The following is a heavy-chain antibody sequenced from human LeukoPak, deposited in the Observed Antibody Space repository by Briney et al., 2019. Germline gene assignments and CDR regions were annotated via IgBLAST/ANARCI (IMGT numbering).Heavy chain of an antibody. J-gene: IGHJ4*02. Sequence: ASVKVSFKASGYIFTSYYIHWVRQAPGQGLEWMGIINPSVGSTTHAQKFQGRVTMTRDTSTSTVYMELSRLRSEDTAVYCCAKESLRDGSGSYYFDYWGQGILVTVSS. V-gene: IGHV1-46*01. CDR1: GYIFTSYY. CDR3: AKESLRDGSGSYYFDY. D-gene: IGHD3-10*01. CDR2: INPSVGST.